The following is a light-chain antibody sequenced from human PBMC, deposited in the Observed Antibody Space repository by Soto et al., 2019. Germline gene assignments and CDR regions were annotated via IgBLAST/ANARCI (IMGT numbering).Light chain of an antibody. CDR2: DAS. CDR3: QQYNSWWT. CDR1: QSIGNY. V-gene: IGKV1-5*01. J-gene: IGKJ1*01. Sequence: DIQMTQSPSTLSASVGDRVTITCRASQSIGNYLAWYQQKPGKAPKLLIYDASNLEGGVPSRFSGTGSETKFTLTIITLQPDDFATYYCQQYNSWWTFAQGTKVDI.